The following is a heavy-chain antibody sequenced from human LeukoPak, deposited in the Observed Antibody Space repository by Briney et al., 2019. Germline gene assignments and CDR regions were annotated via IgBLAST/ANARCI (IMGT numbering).Heavy chain of an antibody. CDR2: ISGRRDST. CDR3: AKDPNFYYCMDV. Sequence: GGSLRLSCAASGFTFSSYGVSWVRQAPGEGLESVSTISGRRDSTSYADSVKGRFTISRDNSKNTLYLQMNSLRAEDTAVYYCAKDPNFYYCMDVWGKGTTVTISS. J-gene: IGHJ6*03. V-gene: IGHV3-23*01. CDR1: GFTFSSYG.